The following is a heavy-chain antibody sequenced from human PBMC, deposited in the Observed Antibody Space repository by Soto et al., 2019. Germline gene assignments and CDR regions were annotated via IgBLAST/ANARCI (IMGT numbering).Heavy chain of an antibody. CDR2: IYYSGST. CDR1: GGSISSGDYY. V-gene: IGHV4-30-4*01. D-gene: IGHD3-22*01. J-gene: IGHJ3*02. CDR3: ARGPTRPYYYDSSGYGAFDI. Sequence: KPSETLSLTCTVSGGSISSGDYYWSWIRQPPGKGLERIGYIYYSGSTYYNPSLKSRVTISVDTSKNQFSLKLSSVTAADTAVYYCARGPTRPYYYDSSGYGAFDIWGQGTMVTVSS.